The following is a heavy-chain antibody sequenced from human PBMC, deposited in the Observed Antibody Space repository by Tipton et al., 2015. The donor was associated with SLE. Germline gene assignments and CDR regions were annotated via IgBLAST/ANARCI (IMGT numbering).Heavy chain of an antibody. CDR3: AGIGGKATVSPFYYYGMDV. CDR2: IFNSGRT. J-gene: IGHJ6*02. CDR1: GGSISSRY. Sequence: TLSLTCTVSGGSISSRYWSWIRQPPGKGLEWIGDIFNSGRTNYNPSLKSRVTISVDTSKNQFSLRLTSVTAADTAVYYCAGIGGKATVSPFYYYGMDVWGQGTTVTVSS. V-gene: IGHV4-59*11. D-gene: IGHD4-17*01.